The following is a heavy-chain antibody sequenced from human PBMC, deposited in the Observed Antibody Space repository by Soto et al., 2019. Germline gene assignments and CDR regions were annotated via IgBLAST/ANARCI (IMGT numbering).Heavy chain of an antibody. V-gene: IGHV4-4*07. CDR1: GASTSSFN. Sequence: KPSETLSLTCSVSGASTSSFNWNWVRQPAGKGPEWVGRLNIAGTINYNPSLKSRITMSMDTSKNQISLHLRSVTAADTAIYYCARDRGEYTSSWFWYFSHWGHGTLVTVSS. CDR2: LNIAGTI. D-gene: IGHD6-13*01. CDR3: ARDRGEYTSSWFWYFSH. J-gene: IGHJ2*01.